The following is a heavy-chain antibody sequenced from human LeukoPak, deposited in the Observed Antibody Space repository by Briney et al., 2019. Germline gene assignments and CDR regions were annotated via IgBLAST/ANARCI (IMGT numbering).Heavy chain of an antibody. CDR2: ISGSGGST. D-gene: IGHD2-2*01. Sequence: GGSLRLSCAASGFTFSSYAMSWVRQAPGKGLEWVSAISGSGGSTYYADSVKGRFTISRDNSKNTLYLQMNSLRAEDTAVYYCARDVDSIVVVPAAPHFDYWGQGTLVTVSS. CDR1: GFTFSSYA. J-gene: IGHJ4*02. V-gene: IGHV3-23*01. CDR3: ARDVDSIVVVPAAPHFDY.